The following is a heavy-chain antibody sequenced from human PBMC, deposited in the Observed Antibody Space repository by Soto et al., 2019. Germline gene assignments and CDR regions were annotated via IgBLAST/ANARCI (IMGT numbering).Heavy chain of an antibody. V-gene: IGHV1-46*01. CDR3: ASGRRFGEPYFDY. CDR1: GYTFTSYC. J-gene: IGHJ4*02. Sequence: GASVKVSCKASGYTFTSYCISWVRQAPGQGLEWMGIINPSGGSTSYAQKFQGRVTMTRDTSTSTAYMELRSLRSDDTAVYYCASGRRFGEPYFDYWGQGTLVTVSS. D-gene: IGHD3-10*01. CDR2: INPSGGST.